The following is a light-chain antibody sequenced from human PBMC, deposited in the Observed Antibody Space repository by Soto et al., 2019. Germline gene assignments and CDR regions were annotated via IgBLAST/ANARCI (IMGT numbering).Light chain of an antibody. J-gene: IGKJ1*01. CDR3: QQYGANSPWT. V-gene: IGKV1-5*03. Sequence: DIQMTQSPSTLSASVGDRVTITCRASQRIDSWLAWYQQKPGKTPKVLISKASILESGVPSRFIGRASGIEFTLTISNLQTEDFATYYCQQYGANSPWTFGQGTKVEIK. CDR2: KAS. CDR1: QRIDSW.